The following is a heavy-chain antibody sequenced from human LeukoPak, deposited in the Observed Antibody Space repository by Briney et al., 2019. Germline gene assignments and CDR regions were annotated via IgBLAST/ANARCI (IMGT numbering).Heavy chain of an antibody. D-gene: IGHD6-13*01. CDR2: ISGSGGST. Sequence: GGSLRLSCAASGFTFSSYAMHWVRQAPGKGLEWVSAISGSGGSTYYADSVKGRFTISRDNSKNTLYLQMNSLRAEDTAVYYCAKDQVPYSSSWYGDYWGQGTLVTVSS. CDR3: AKDQVPYSSSWYGDY. V-gene: IGHV3-23*01. CDR1: GFTFSSYA. J-gene: IGHJ4*02.